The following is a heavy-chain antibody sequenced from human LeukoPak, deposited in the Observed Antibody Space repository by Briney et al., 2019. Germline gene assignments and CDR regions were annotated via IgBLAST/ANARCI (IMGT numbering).Heavy chain of an antibody. D-gene: IGHD1-1*01. CDR3: ARERMYNWNVGLYYMDV. CDR1: GYTFTGYY. V-gene: IGHV1-2*02. Sequence: GASVKVSCRASGYTFTGYYVHWVRQAPGQGLEWMGWINPNSGGTNYAQKFQGRVTMTRDTSISTAYMELSRLRSDDTAVYYCARERMYNWNVGLYYMDVWGKGTTVTVSS. J-gene: IGHJ6*03. CDR2: INPNSGGT.